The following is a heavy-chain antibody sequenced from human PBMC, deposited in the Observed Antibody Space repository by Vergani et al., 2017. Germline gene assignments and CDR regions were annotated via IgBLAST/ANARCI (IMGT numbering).Heavy chain of an antibody. D-gene: IGHD1-26*01. Sequence: EVQLVESGGGLVQPGRSLRLSCTASGFTFGDYAMSWVRQAPGKGLEWVSAISGSGGSTYYADSVKGRFTISRDNSKNTLYLQMNSLRAEDTAVYYCAKGRGARNAEYFQHWGQGTLVTVSS. J-gene: IGHJ1*01. CDR2: ISGSGGST. V-gene: IGHV3-23*04. CDR3: AKGRGARNAEYFQH. CDR1: GFTFGDYA.